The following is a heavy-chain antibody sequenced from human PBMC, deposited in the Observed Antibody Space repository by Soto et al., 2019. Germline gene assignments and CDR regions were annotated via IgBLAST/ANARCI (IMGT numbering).Heavy chain of an antibody. CDR2: ISYDGSNN. D-gene: IGHD2-15*01. V-gene: IGHV3-30*03. Sequence: PGGSLRLSCAASGFTFSSYGMHWVRQAPGKGLEWVALISYDGSNNYSVDSVKGRFTISRDNSTSTAYMELSSLRSEDTAVYYCASVYCSGGSCYSYYYYGMDVWGQGTTVTVSS. CDR3: ASVYCSGGSCYSYYYYGMDV. CDR1: GFTFSSYG. J-gene: IGHJ6*02.